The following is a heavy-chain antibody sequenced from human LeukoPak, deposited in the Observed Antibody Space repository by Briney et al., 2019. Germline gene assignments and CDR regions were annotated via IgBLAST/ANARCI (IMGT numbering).Heavy chain of an antibody. V-gene: IGHV4-59*01. CDR1: GGSISSYY. J-gene: IGHJ4*02. CDR3: ARHSRERSKMATTYFDY. D-gene: IGHD5-12*01. Sequence: SETLSLTCTVSGGSISSYYWSWIRQPPGKGLEWIRYIYYSGSTNYNPSLKSRVTISVDTSKNQFSLKLGSVTAADTAVYYCARHSRERSKMATTYFDYWGQGTLVTVSS. CDR2: IYYSGST.